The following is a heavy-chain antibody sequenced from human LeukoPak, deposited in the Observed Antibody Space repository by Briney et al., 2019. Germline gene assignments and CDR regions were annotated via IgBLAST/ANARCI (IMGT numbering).Heavy chain of an antibody. Sequence: TSETLSLTCTVSGGSIRSGSYYWNWIRQPARKGLEWIGRMYTSGSTNYNPSLKSRVTISVDTSKNQFSLKLSSVPAADTAVYYCARTASGYYLFDYWGQGTLVTVSS. J-gene: IGHJ4*02. CDR3: ARTASGYYLFDY. D-gene: IGHD3-22*01. CDR1: GGSIRSGSYY. V-gene: IGHV4-61*02. CDR2: MYTSGST.